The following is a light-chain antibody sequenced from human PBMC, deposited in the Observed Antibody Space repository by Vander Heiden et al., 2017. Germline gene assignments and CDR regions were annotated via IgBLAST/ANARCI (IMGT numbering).Light chain of an antibody. Sequence: TQSPSTLSASVGDRVTISCRAKQNIDHWLAWYQQRPGNAPQLMIYKASTLQSGVPSMISGSGSGTEFSLTISNLQPEDSAIYYCQHNDKSWTFGPGTRVQVK. CDR2: KAS. J-gene: IGKJ1*01. CDR1: QNIDHW. CDR3: QHNDKSWT. V-gene: IGKV1-5*03.